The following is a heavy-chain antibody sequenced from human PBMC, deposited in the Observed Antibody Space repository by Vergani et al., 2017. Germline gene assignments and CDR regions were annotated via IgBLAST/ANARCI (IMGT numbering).Heavy chain of an antibody. CDR1: GFTFSSYA. J-gene: IGHJ4*02. Sequence: EVQLLESGGGLAQPGGSLRLSCAASGFTFSSYAMSWVRQAPGKGLEWVSAISGSGGSTYYADSVKGRFTISRDNSKNTLYLQMNSLRAEDTAVYYCATAYYADPYYFDYWGQGTLVTVSS. D-gene: IGHD3-10*01. CDR2: ISGSGGST. CDR3: ATAYYADPYYFDY. V-gene: IGHV3-23*01.